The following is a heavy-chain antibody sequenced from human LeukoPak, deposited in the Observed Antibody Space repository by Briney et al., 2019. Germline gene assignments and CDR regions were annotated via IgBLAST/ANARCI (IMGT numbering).Heavy chain of an antibody. D-gene: IGHD3-16*01. CDR1: GFTFSNYG. V-gene: IGHV3-9*03. CDR3: AKGGGGRLIYYYYMDV. J-gene: IGHJ6*03. CDR2: ITWNSDTI. Sequence: AGGSLRLSCAASGFTFSNYGMNWVRQAPGKGLEWVSGITWNSDTIDYADSVKGRFTISRDNAKNSLYLQMNSLRAEDMALYYCAKGGGGRLIYYYYMDVWGKGTTVTVSS.